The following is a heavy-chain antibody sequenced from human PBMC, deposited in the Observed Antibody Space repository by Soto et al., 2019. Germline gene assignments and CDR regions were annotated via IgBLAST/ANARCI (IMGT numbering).Heavy chain of an antibody. Sequence: EVQLVESGGDLIQPGRSLRLSCAASGFTYGNYAMHWVRPAPGKGLEWVAGISYNSSDIRYADSVKGRFTISRDNAKNCLYLQIDSLRAEDTALYYCVKGELGYCIGGRCHGWGWFDPWGQGTLVTVSS. CDR2: ISYNSSDI. J-gene: IGHJ5*02. CDR1: GFTYGNYA. D-gene: IGHD2-15*01. CDR3: VKGELGYCIGGRCHGWGWFDP. V-gene: IGHV3-9*01.